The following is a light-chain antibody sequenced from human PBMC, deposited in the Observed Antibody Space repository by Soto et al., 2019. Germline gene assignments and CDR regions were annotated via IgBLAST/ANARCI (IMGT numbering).Light chain of an antibody. J-gene: IGLJ2*01. CDR3: ESYDSSRSVV. CDR1: SSNIGAGYD. Sequence: QSALTQPPSVSGAPGQRVTISCTGSSSNIGAGYDVHWYQQLPGTALQLLIYGNSKRPSGVRDRFSGSKSGTSASVAVTGLQGEDEADYFCESYDSSRSVVFGGGTKGTVL. V-gene: IGLV1-40*01. CDR2: GNS.